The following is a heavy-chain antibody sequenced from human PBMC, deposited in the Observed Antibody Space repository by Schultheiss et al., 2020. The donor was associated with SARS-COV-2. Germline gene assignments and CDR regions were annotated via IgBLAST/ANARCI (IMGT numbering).Heavy chain of an antibody. Sequence: ASVKVSCKTSGYSFTTYYMHWVRQAPGQGLEWLAEINCLSGSTSYSEKFQGRLTMTRDTSTSTIFMELSSLTSDDTAVYYCARGGQWLVRGFHFDYWGQGTLVTVSS. CDR1: GYSFTTYY. CDR2: INCLSGST. D-gene: IGHD6-19*01. CDR3: ARGGQWLVRGFHFDY. J-gene: IGHJ4*02. V-gene: IGHV1-46*01.